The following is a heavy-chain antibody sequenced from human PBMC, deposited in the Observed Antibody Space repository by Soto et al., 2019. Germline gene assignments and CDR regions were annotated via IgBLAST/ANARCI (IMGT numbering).Heavy chain of an antibody. J-gene: IGHJ4*02. CDR1: GYTFTSYG. CDR3: AKDGYSITRNKTLDY. CDR2: ISAYNGNT. Sequence: ASVKVSCKASGYTFTSYGISWVRQAPGQGLEWMGWISAYNGNTNYTQKLQGRVTMTTDTSTSTAYMELRSLRSDDTAVYYCAKDGYSITRNKTLDYWGQGTLVTVSS. V-gene: IGHV1-18*01. D-gene: IGHD2-2*01.